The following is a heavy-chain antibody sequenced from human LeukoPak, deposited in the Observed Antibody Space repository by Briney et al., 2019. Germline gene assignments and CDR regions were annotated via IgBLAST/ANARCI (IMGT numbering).Heavy chain of an antibody. CDR1: GYSISSGFY. J-gene: IGHJ3*02. V-gene: IGHV4-38-2*02. CDR2: MFHSGST. CDR3: ARANYYDTSGYSRGAFDI. Sequence: PSETLSLTCSVSGYSISSGFYWGWIRQPPGKGLEYIGSMFHSGSTYYNPSLKSRVTISVDTSKNQFSLKLSSVTAADTAVYYCARANYYDTSGYSRGAFDIWGQGTMVTVSS. D-gene: IGHD3-22*01.